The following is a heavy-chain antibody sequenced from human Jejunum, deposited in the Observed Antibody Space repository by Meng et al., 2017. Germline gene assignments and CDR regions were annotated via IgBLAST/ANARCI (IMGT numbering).Heavy chain of an antibody. CDR2: IKSDGGAK. J-gene: IGHJ5*01. CDR3: VRGPPSEYGTTWFDD. V-gene: IGHV3-7*01. CDR1: AFTFTTYW. Sequence: GESLKISCAASAFTFTTYWMGWVRPAPGKGLEWVARIKSDGGAKSYVDSGRGRFTVSRDNAQNSRFLQMSSLRADDTAGYYGVRGPPSEYGTTWFDDWGQGTLVTVSS. D-gene: IGHD2/OR15-2a*01.